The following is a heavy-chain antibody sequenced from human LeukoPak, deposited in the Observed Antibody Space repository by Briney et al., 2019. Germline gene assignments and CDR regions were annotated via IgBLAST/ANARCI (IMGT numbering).Heavy chain of an antibody. CDR2: IKEDGSEK. Sequence: GGSLRLSCTASGFTFSSYAMSWVRQAPGKGLEWVANIKEDGSEKYYVDSVKGRFTIYRDNAKNSLNLQMNSLRAEDTAVYYCARDLSLDYWGQGTLVTVSS. V-gene: IGHV3-7*05. CDR1: GFTFSSYA. CDR3: ARDLSLDY. J-gene: IGHJ4*02.